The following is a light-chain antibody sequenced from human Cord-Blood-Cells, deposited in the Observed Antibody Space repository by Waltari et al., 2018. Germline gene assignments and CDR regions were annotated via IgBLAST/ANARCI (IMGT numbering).Light chain of an antibody. CDR2: EVS. Sequence: QSALTQPASVSGSPGQSITISCTGTSSDVGGSNYVSWYQQHPGKAPKLMIYEVSNRPSGVSYRFSCSKSGNTASLTISGLQAEDEADYYCSSYTSSSTVVFGGGTKLTVL. J-gene: IGLJ2*01. CDR1: SSDVGGSNY. CDR3: SSYTSSSTVV. V-gene: IGLV2-14*01.